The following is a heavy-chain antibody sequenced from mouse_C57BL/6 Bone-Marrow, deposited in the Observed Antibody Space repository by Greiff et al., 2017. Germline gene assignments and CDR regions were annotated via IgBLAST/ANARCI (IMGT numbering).Heavy chain of an antibody. CDR3: TTAFYDYDRLTFAY. V-gene: IGHV14-4*01. J-gene: IGHJ3*01. Sequence: VQLKQPGAELVRPGASVKLSCTASGFNIKDDYMHWVKQRPEQGLEWIGWIDPENGGTEYASKFQGKATITADTSSNTAYLQLSSLTAEDTAVYFCTTAFYDYDRLTFAYGGQGTLVTGSA. CDR1: GFNIKDDY. CDR2: IDPENGGT. D-gene: IGHD2-4*01.